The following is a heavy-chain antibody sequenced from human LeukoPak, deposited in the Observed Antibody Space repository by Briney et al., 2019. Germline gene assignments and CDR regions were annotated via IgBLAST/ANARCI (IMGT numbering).Heavy chain of an antibody. CDR1: GYTFTGYY. D-gene: IGHD3-10*01. J-gene: IGHJ5*02. V-gene: IGHV1-46*01. Sequence: ASVKVSCKASGYTFTGYYIHWVRQAPGQGLEWMGIINPSGGSTSYAQKLQGRVTMTMDTSTSTVYMELTSLRSEDTAVYYCARTAMVRGVPFDPWGQGTLVTVSS. CDR3: ARTAMVRGVPFDP. CDR2: INPSGGST.